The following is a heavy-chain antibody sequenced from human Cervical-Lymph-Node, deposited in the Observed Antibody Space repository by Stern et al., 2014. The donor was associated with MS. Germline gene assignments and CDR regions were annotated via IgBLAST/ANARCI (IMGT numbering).Heavy chain of an antibody. CDR1: GYTFTNYY. CDR2: INPTTGRT. V-gene: IGHV1-46*03. Sequence: QVQLVESGAEVKKPGASMRISCKASGYTFTNYYVHWVRQAPGQRLEWLGIINPTTGRTSYAQIFQGRVTMTRDTSTNTAYMELSSLGPEDTAVYFCARAQDYSNVVANYWGQGTLVTVSS. J-gene: IGHJ4*02. D-gene: IGHD2-8*01. CDR3: ARAQDYSNVVANY.